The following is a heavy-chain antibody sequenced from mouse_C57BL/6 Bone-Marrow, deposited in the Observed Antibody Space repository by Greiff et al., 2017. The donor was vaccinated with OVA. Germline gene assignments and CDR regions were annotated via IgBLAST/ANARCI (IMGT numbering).Heavy chain of an antibody. CDR2: INPSSGYT. CDR1: GYTFTSYT. V-gene: IGHV1-4*01. D-gene: IGHD2-3*01. J-gene: IGHJ3*01. CDR3: ARSRWSLFAY. Sequence: VKLMESGAELARPGASVKMSCKASGYTFTSYTMHWVKQRPGQGLEWIGYINPSSGYTKYNQKFKDKATLTADKSSSTAYMQLSSLTSEDSAVYYCARSRWSLFAYWGQGTLVTVSA.